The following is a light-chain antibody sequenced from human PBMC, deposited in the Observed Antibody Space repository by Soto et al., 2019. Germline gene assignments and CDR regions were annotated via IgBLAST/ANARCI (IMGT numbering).Light chain of an antibody. J-gene: IGKJ1*01. CDR3: QQVNSYPRT. CDR2: AAS. Sequence: DIQLTQSPSFLSASVGDRVTITCRASQGIGSDLAWYQQKPGKAPNLLIYAASTLQSGVTSRFSGSGSGTEFTLTISSLQPEDFATYHCQQVNSYPRTFGQGTKVDIK. V-gene: IGKV1-9*01. CDR1: QGIGSD.